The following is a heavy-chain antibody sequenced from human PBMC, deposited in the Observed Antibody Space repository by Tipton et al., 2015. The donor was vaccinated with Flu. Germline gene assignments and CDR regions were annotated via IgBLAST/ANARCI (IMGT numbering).Heavy chain of an antibody. Sequence: LRLSCTVSGGPISSYYWSWIRQPPGKGLEWIGYIYYSGSTNYNPSLKSRVTISVDTSKNQFSLKLSSVTAADTAVYYCARAVYDSSVFFDYWGQGTLVTVSS. J-gene: IGHJ4*02. CDR1: GGPISSYY. V-gene: IGHV4-59*01. CDR3: ARAVYDSSVFFDY. D-gene: IGHD3-22*01. CDR2: IYYSGST.